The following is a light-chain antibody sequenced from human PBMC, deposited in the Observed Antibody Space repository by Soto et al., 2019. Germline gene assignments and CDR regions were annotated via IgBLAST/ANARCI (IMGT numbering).Light chain of an antibody. J-gene: IGLJ1*01. Sequence: QSVLTQPRSVSGSPGQSLTISCTGTSSDVGGYNYVSWYQQYPGKVPKLMIYDVTKRPSGVPDRFSGSKSCNTASLTISGLQAEDEADYYCCSHAGSYTYGFGTGTKVTVL. CDR2: DVT. V-gene: IGLV2-11*01. CDR1: SSDVGGYNY. CDR3: CSHAGSYTYG.